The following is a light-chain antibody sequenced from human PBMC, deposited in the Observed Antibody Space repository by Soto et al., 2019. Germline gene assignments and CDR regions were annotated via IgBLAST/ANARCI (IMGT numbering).Light chain of an antibody. Sequence: EIVLTQSPGTLSLSPGERATLSCRASQSVSSSYLAWYQQNRGQAPRLLIYGASSRAPGIPDRFGGSGSGTDFPLTIRRLEPEDFAVYYCKQDGSSRWTFGQGTNVEIK. J-gene: IGKJ1*01. CDR2: GAS. V-gene: IGKV3-20*01. CDR3: KQDGSSRWT. CDR1: QSVSSSY.